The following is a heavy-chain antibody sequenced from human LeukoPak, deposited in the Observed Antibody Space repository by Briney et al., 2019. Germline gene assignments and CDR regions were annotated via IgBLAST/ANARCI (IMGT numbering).Heavy chain of an antibody. CDR3: ARDLYYDILTGYYSPGYFDY. Sequence: GGSLRLFCVASGFTFSSYAMSWVRQAPGKGLEWVSAISGSGGSTYYADSVKGRFTISRDNSKNTLYLQMNSLRAEDTAVYYCARDLYYDILTGYYSPGYFDYWGQGTLVTVSS. CDR2: ISGSGGST. D-gene: IGHD3-9*01. CDR1: GFTFSSYA. V-gene: IGHV3-23*01. J-gene: IGHJ4*02.